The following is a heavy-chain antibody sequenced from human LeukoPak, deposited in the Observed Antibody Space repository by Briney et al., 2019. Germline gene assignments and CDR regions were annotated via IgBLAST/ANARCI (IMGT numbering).Heavy chain of an antibody. D-gene: IGHD3-22*01. Sequence: PSETLSLTCAVYGGSFSGYYWSWIRQPPGKGLEWIGEINHSGSTNYNPSLKSRVTISVDTSKNQFSLKLSSVTAADTAVYYCAINYYDSSGLIDYWGQGTLVTVSS. CDR3: AINYYDSSGLIDY. V-gene: IGHV4-34*01. CDR2: INHSGST. J-gene: IGHJ4*02. CDR1: GGSFSGYY.